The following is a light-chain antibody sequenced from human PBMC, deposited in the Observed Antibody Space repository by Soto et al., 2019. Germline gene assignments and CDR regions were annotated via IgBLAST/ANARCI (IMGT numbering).Light chain of an antibody. Sequence: SALTQPAPGSETPWQSITVACPRTRRDVGSYNLVSWYQQHPGKAPKLMIYEGSKRPSGVSNRFSGSKSGNTASLTISGLQAEDEADYYCCSYAGSSTFEVFGTGTKVTVL. CDR1: RRDVGSYNL. CDR3: CSYAGSSTFEV. CDR2: EGS. J-gene: IGLJ1*01. V-gene: IGLV2-23*03.